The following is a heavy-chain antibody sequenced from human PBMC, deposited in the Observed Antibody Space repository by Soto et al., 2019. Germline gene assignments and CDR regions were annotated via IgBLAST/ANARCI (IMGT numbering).Heavy chain of an antibody. J-gene: IGHJ6*02. Sequence: QEQLVESGGGVVQPGTSLRLSCAASGFTFTYYAMNWVRQAPGKGLEWVAIMSYDGSSNYSADSVKGRFTISRDNSKNTLYLQMNSLRPEDTAVYYCARGSSPRGAYYYYGMDVWGQGTTVTVSS. V-gene: IGHV3-30-3*01. CDR3: ARGSSPRGAYYYYGMDV. CDR1: GFTFTYYA. D-gene: IGHD6-13*01. CDR2: MSYDGSSN.